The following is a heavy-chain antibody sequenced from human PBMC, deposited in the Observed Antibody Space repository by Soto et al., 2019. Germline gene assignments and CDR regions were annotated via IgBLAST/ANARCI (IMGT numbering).Heavy chain of an antibody. D-gene: IGHD1-1*01. V-gene: IGHV1-18*01. CDR2: ISAYNGNT. Sequence: ASVKVSCKASGYTFTSYGISWVRQAPGQGLEWMGWISAYNGNTNYAQKLQGRVTMTTDTSTSTACMELRSLRSDDTAVYYCARVNSGYYYYYMDVWGKGTTVTVSS. J-gene: IGHJ6*03. CDR3: ARVNSGYYYYYMDV. CDR1: GYTFTSYG.